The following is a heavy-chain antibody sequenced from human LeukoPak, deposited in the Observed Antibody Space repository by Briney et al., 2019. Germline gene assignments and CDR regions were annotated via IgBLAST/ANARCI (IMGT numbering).Heavy chain of an antibody. CDR3: ARVGHGGYSYGYSNWFDP. CDR1: GGSFSGYY. D-gene: IGHD5-18*01. V-gene: IGHV4-34*01. CDR2: INHSGST. J-gene: IGHJ5*02. Sequence: SETLSLTCAVYGGSFSGYYWSWIRQPPGKGLEWIGEINHSGSTNYNPSLKSRVTISVDTSKNQFSLKLSSVTAADTAVYYCARVGHGGYSYGYSNWFDPWGQGTLVTISS.